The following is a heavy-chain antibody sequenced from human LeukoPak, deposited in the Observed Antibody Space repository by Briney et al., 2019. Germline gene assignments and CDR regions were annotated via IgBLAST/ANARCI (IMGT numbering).Heavy chain of an antibody. D-gene: IGHD1-14*01. CDR2: IYNSGST. J-gene: IGHJ4*02. Sequence: SETLSLTCTVSGGSISSYYWSWIRQPPEKGLEWIGHIYNSGSTNYNPSLKSRVTISVDTSKNQFSLKLSSVTAADTAVYYCARETTGYFDYWGQGTLVTVSS. V-gene: IGHV4-59*01. CDR1: GGSISSYY. CDR3: ARETTGYFDY.